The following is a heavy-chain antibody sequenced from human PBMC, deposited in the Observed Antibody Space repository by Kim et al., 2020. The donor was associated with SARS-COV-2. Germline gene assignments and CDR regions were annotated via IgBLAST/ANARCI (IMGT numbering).Heavy chain of an antibody. CDR3: AKSGSYYEYHFDY. Sequence: YADSVKGRFTISRDNSKNTLYLQMNSLRAEDTALYYCAKSGSYYEYHFDYWGQGTLVTVSS. V-gene: IGHV3-30*02. J-gene: IGHJ4*02. D-gene: IGHD1-26*01.